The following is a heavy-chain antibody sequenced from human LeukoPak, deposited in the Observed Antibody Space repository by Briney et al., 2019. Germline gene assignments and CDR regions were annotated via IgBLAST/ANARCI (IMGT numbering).Heavy chain of an antibody. V-gene: IGHV1-69*06. J-gene: IGHJ6*03. CDR2: IIPIFGTA. D-gene: IGHD3-10*01. CDR1: GYTFTSYD. Sequence: ASVKVSCKASGYTFTSYDISWVRQAPGQGLEWMGGIIPIFGTANYAQKFQGRVTITADKSTSTAYMELSSLRSEDTAVYYCARAGDGSGSYYSYYYYYYMDVWGRGTTVTVSS. CDR3: ARAGDGSGSYYSYYYYYYMDV.